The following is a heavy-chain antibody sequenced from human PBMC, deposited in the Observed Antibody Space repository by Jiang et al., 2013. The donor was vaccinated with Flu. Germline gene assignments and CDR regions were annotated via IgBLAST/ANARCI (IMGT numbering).Heavy chain of an antibody. J-gene: IGHJ6*02. Sequence: GPGLVKPSGTLPLTCDVSGGSIITDDWWSWVRQPPGKGLEWMGEIHHGGSTNYNPSLKSRVTISVDKSKNQLSLKLSSVTAADTAVYYCARNGFYSMDVWGQGATVTVSS. CDR3: ARNGFYSMDV. D-gene: IGHD2-8*01. CDR1: GGSIITDDW. CDR2: IHHGGST. V-gene: IGHV4-4*02.